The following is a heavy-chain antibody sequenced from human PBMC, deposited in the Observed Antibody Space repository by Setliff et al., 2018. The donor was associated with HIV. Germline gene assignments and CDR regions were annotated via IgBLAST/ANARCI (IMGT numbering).Heavy chain of an antibody. J-gene: IGHJ4*02. CDR1: GYSISSGYY. CDR3: ARQIAVAATPHYFDY. CDR2: IYHSGST. D-gene: IGHD6-19*01. V-gene: IGHV4-38-2*01. Sequence: SETLSLTCAVSGYSISSGYYWGWIRQPPGKGLEWIGSIYHSGSTYYNPSLKSRVTISVDTSENQFSLKLSSVTAADTAVYYCARQIAVAATPHYFDYWGQGTLVTVSS.